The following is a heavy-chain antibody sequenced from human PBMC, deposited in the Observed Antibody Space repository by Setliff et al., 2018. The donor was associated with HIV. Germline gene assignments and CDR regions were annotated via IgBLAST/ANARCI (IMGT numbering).Heavy chain of an antibody. V-gene: IGHV1-69*10. CDR3: ARQAGHVGDHFDS. CDR2: IIPILGIA. Sequence: GASVKVSCKASGGTFSSYAISWVRQAPGQGLEWMGGIIPILGIANYAQKFQGRVTLTADASTNTSYMDLTGLTSDDTAVYYCARQAGHVGDHFDSWGQGTLVTVSS. CDR1: GGTFSSYA. D-gene: IGHD2-21*01. J-gene: IGHJ5*01.